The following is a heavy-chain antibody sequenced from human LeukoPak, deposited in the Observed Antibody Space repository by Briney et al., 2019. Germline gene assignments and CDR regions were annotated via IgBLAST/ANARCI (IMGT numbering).Heavy chain of an antibody. Sequence: PGGSLRLSCAASGFTFSSYAMSWVRQAPEKGLEWVGRIRSKANSYATAYAASVKGRFTISRDDSKNTAYLQMNSLKTEDTAVYYCARVYGFDPWGQGTLVTVSS. CDR1: GFTFSSYA. D-gene: IGHD1-14*01. J-gene: IGHJ5*02. V-gene: IGHV3-73*01. CDR2: IRSKANSYAT. CDR3: ARVYGFDP.